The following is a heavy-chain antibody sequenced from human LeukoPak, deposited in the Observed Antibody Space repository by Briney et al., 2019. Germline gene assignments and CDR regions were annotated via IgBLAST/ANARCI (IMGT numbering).Heavy chain of an antibody. CDR2: IKHDGSEK. V-gene: IGHV3-7*01. Sequence: GGSLRLSCVASGFPFDKYWMSWVRQAPGKGLEWVANIKHDGSEKNFVDSVKGRFTISRDNAENSLFLQMNSLRADDMAVYFCARQPIYKAYFDFWGQGTLVTVSS. D-gene: IGHD3-10*01. CDR3: ARQPIYKAYFDF. J-gene: IGHJ4*02. CDR1: GFPFDKYW.